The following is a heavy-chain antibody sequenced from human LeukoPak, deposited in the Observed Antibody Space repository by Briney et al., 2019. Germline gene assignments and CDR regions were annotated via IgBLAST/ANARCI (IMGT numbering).Heavy chain of an antibody. D-gene: IGHD3-10*01. V-gene: IGHV3-7*01. Sequence: GGSLRFSCAASGFTFSSYWMSWVRQAPGKGLEWVANIKQDGSEKYYVDSVKGRFTISRDNAKNSLYLQMNSLRAEDTAVYYCARDASDYYGSGSYSDYWGQGTLVTVSS. J-gene: IGHJ4*02. CDR2: IKQDGSEK. CDR1: GFTFSSYW. CDR3: ARDASDYYGSGSYSDY.